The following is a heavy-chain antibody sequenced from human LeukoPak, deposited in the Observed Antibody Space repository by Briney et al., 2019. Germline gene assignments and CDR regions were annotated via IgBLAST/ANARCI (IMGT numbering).Heavy chain of an antibody. Sequence: GASVKVSCKASGYTFSGFYIHWVRQAPGQGLEWMGWINTNTGNPTYAQGFTGRFVFSLDTSVSTAYLQISSLKAEDTAVYYCARDRIQQQLVFYYYYYYYMDVWGKGTTVTVSS. J-gene: IGHJ6*03. V-gene: IGHV7-4-1*02. CDR2: INTNTGNP. D-gene: IGHD6-13*01. CDR3: ARDRIQQQLVFYYYYYYYMDV. CDR1: GYTFSGFY.